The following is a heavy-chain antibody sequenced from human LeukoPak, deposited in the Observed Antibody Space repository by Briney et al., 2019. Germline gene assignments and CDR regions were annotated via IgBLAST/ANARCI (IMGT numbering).Heavy chain of an antibody. V-gene: IGHV3-30*02. CDR3: AKDLPHGGGY. CDR1: GFSFSSHG. D-gene: IGHD3-10*01. CDR2: IRFNGAFT. Sequence: GGSLRLSCAAAGFSFSSHGMYWVRQAPGKGLEWLAFIRFNGAFTYFGDSVKGRFTISRDNPKNTLYLQMNSLRPEDTAVYYCAKDLPHGGGYWGQGTLVTVSS. J-gene: IGHJ4*02.